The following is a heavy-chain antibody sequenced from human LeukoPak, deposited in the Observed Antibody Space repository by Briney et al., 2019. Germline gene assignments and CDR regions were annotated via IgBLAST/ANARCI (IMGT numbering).Heavy chain of an antibody. Sequence: GGSLRLSCAASGFTFSSYWMSWVRQAPGKGLEWVANIKKDGSEKYYVDSVKGRFTISRDNAKNSLYLQMNSLRAEDTAVYYCAIAAGELHAFDIWGQGTMVTVSS. CDR1: GFTFSSYW. J-gene: IGHJ3*02. CDR3: AIAAGELHAFDI. D-gene: IGHD1-26*01. V-gene: IGHV3-7*01. CDR2: IKKDGSEK.